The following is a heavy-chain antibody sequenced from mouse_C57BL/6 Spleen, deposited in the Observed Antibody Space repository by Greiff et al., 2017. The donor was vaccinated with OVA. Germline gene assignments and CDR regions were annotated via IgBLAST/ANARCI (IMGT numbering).Heavy chain of an antibody. J-gene: IGHJ4*01. D-gene: IGHD2-2*01. CDR2: IWGDGGP. CDR1: GFSLTSYG. V-gene: IGHV2-3*01. Sequence: VQLVESGPGLVAPSQSLSITCTVSGFSLTSYGVSWVRQPPGKGLEWLGVIWGDGGPKYPSALISRLIISKDNSKSQVFLKLNSLQTDDTATYYCAKSTMVPYYYAMDYWGQGTSVTVSS. CDR3: AKSTMVPYYYAMDY.